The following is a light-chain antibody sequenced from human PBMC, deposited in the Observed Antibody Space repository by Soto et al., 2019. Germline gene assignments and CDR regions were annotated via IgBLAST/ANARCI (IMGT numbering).Light chain of an antibody. CDR2: SAS. V-gene: IGKV3-20*01. CDR3: QQYGRSPGT. J-gene: IGKJ1*01. Sequence: DIVLTQSPGTLSLSPGERATLSCRASQSVSNSYLAWYQQKPGQAPRLLIYSASRRATGTPDRFSGSESGTDFTLTISRLETDDSAVYYCQQYGRSPGTFGQGTKVEIK. CDR1: QSVSNSY.